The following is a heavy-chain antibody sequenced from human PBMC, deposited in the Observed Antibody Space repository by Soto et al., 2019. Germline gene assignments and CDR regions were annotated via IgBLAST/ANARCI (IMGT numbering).Heavy chain of an antibody. V-gene: IGHV3-48*02. D-gene: IGHD2-15*01. CDR3: ARYCSGGSCSPDQYHYAMDV. Sequence: EVQLVESGGGLVQPGESLRLSCAASGCSFSTYGMNWVRQAPGKGLEWISYISGSSTNTYYAVSVRGRFTVSRDNAKNSVYLQMNSLRDEDTAVYYCARYCSGGSCSPDQYHYAMDVWGQGTTVTVS. CDR2: ISGSSTNT. CDR1: GCSFSTYG. J-gene: IGHJ6*02.